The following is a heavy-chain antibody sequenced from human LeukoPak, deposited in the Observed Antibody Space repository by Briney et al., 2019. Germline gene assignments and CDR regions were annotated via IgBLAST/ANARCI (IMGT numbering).Heavy chain of an antibody. D-gene: IGHD3-10*01. CDR3: AGDMVRGVLLDY. CDR2: ISYDGSNK. CDR1: GFTFSSYA. V-gene: IGHV3-30-3*01. J-gene: IGHJ4*02. Sequence: GGSLRLSCAASGFTFSSYAMHWVRQAPGKGLEWVTVISYDGSNKYYADSVKGRFTISRDNSKNTLYLQMNSLRAEDTAVYYCAGDMVRGVLLDYWGQGTLVTVSS.